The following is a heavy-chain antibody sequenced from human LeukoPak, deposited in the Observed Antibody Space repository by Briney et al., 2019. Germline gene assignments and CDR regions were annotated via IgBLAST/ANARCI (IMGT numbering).Heavy chain of an antibody. CDR3: AGASSSWYRALDY. D-gene: IGHD6-13*01. CDR2: IYHSGST. Sequence: SGTLSLTCAVSGGSISSSNWWSWVRQPPGKGLEWIGEIYHSGSTNYNPSLKSRVTISVDKSKNQFSLKLSSVTAADTAVYYCAGASSSWYRALDYWGQGTLVTVSS. V-gene: IGHV4-4*02. J-gene: IGHJ4*02. CDR1: GGSISSSNW.